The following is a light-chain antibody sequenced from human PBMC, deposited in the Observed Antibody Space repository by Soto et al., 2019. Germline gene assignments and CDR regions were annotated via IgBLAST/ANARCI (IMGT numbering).Light chain of an antibody. CDR2: GAS. CDR3: HQYGTAPLT. Sequence: EVVLTQSPGTLSLSPGERATLSCRASQRVAANYLAWYQQKRGQAPRLLIYGASSRATGIPDRFSGSGSGTDFTITISRLEPEDFLVYYCHQYGTAPLTFGPGTKVDIK. CDR1: QRVAANY. J-gene: IGKJ3*01. V-gene: IGKV3-20*01.